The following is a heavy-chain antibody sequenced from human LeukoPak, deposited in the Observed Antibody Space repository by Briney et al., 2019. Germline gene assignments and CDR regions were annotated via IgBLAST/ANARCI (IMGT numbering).Heavy chain of an antibody. D-gene: IGHD3-10*01. CDR2: ISGSGGST. CDR3: AKSSGAYYFDY. CDR1: GFTFSSYA. V-gene: IGHV3-23*01. Sequence: GGSLRLSCAASGFTFSSYAMSWVRQAPGKGLEWASAISGSGGSTYYADSVKGRFTISRDNSKKNLYLQMNSLRAEDTAVYYCAKSSGAYYFDYWGQGTLVTVSS. J-gene: IGHJ4*02.